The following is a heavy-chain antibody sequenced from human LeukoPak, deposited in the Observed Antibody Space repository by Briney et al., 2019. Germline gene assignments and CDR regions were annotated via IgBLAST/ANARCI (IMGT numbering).Heavy chain of an antibody. CDR2: INPNSGST. CDR3: ARVAYYDFWSGYRAFDY. D-gene: IGHD3-3*01. CDR1: GYTFTTYD. V-gene: IGHV1-8*01. J-gene: IGHJ4*02. Sequence: ASVKVSCKASGYTFTTYDINWVRQATGQGLEWMGWINPNSGSTSYAQKFQGRVTMTRDTSTSTVYMELSSLRSEDMAVYYCARVAYYDFWSGYRAFDYWGQGTLVTVSS.